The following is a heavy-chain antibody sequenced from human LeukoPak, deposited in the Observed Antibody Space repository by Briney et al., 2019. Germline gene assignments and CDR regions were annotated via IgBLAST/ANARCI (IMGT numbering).Heavy chain of an antibody. CDR1: GFTVSSNY. CDR3: ARSSHTSDY. V-gene: IGHV3-53*01. CDR2: IYSGGST. Sequence: SGGSQRLSCAASGFTVSSNYMSWVRQAPGKGLEWVSVIYSGGSTYYADSVKGRFTIYRDNSKNTLYLQMNSLRAEDTAVYYCARSSHTSDYWGQGTLVTVSS. J-gene: IGHJ4*02. D-gene: IGHD3-3*01.